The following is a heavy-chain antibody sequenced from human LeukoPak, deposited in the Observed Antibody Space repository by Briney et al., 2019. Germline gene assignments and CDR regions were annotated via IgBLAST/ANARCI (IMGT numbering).Heavy chain of an antibody. V-gene: IGHV1-18*04. Sequence: GASVKVSCKASGYTFTSYGISWVRQAPGQGLEWMGWIGAYNGNTNSAQKLQGRVTMTTDTSTSTAYMELRSLRSDDTAVYYCARDLTMVRGVIITAYYYYYGMDVWGKGTTVTVSS. J-gene: IGHJ6*04. D-gene: IGHD3-10*01. CDR1: GYTFTSYG. CDR2: IGAYNGNT. CDR3: ARDLTMVRGVIITAYYYYYGMDV.